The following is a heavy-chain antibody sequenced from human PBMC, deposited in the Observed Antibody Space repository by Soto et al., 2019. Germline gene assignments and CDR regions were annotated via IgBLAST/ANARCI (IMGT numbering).Heavy chain of an antibody. CDR3: AVWAAADYLHY. CDR1: GGCICIYY. Sequence: SGTLSVARADFGGCICIYYWSWSRQTAGKGLEWIGRIYTSGSTNYNPSLKSRVTMSVDTSKNQFSLKLSSVTAADAAVYYCAVWAAADYLHYCCQCTLGTV. CDR2: IYTSGST. D-gene: IGHD6-13*01. J-gene: IGHJ1*01. V-gene: IGHV4-4*07.